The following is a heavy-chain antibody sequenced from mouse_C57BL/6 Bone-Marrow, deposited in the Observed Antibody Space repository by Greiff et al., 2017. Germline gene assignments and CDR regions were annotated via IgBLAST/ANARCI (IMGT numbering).Heavy chain of an antibody. V-gene: IGHV1-63*01. D-gene: IGHD1-1*01. Sequence: QVQLQQSGAELVRPGTSVKMSCKASGYTFTNYWIGWAKQRPGHGLAWIGDIYPGGGYTNYNEKFKGKATLTADKSSSTAYMQFSSLTSEDSAIYYCARSGNWYFDVWGTGTTVTVSS. J-gene: IGHJ1*03. CDR2: IYPGGGYT. CDR3: ARSGNWYFDV. CDR1: GYTFTNYW.